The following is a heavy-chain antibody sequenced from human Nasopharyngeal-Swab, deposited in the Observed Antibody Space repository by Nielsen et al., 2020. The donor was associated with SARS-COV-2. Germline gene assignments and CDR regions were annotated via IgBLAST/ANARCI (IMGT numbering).Heavy chain of an antibody. D-gene: IGHD1-14*01. Sequence: GESLKISCAASGFTFSTQWMDWVRQAPGKGLVWVSQMNPGGSGTGYPDSVKGRFTISRDNAKNTLYLQMNGLRVDDTAVYYCARGGFRYGLDVWGLVTTVTVSS. J-gene: IGHJ6*02. CDR3: ARGGFRYGLDV. V-gene: IGHV3-74*01. CDR1: GFTFSTQW. CDR2: MNPGGSGT.